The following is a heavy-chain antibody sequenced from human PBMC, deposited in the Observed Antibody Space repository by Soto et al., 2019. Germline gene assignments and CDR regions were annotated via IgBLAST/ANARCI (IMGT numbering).Heavy chain of an antibody. V-gene: IGHV4-34*11. CDR1: GGSFSGYY. CDR2: VFYSGAT. CDR3: ARAGFSYGHLLF. J-gene: IGHJ4*02. Sequence: PSETLSITCAVYGGSFSGYYWSWIRQPPGKGLEWIGYVFYSGATNYSPSLKSRAAISMDTSKNQFSLSLTSVTAADTAVYYCARAGFSYGHLLFWGQGIRVTVSS. D-gene: IGHD3-10*01.